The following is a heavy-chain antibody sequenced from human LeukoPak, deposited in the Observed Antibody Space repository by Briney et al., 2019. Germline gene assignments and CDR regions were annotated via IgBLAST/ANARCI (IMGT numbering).Heavy chain of an antibody. CDR3: AKGRWDDSSGFDY. CDR2: ISWNSGSI. D-gene: IGHD3-22*01. V-gene: IGHV3-9*01. CDR1: GFTFDDYA. J-gene: IGHJ4*02. Sequence: GGSLRLSCAASGFTFDDYAMHWVRQAPGKGLEWVSGISWNSGSIGYADSVKGRFTISRDNAKNSLYLQMNSLRAEDTALYYCAKGRWDDSSGFDYWGQGTLVTVSS.